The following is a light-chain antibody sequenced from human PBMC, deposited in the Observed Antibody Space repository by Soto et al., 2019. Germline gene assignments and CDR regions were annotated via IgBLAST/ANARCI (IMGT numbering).Light chain of an antibody. Sequence: EIVLTQSPGTLSLSPGEGATVSCRFRKRMNSKSLVWYQRKFGKAPKIHISNTSSKATGIPDRFSGSWSGTDFTLSLIRLEPEDFAVYYCQHYGCSFIFGPRNPVAFK. V-gene: IGKV3-20*01. CDR3: QHYGCSFI. J-gene: IGKJ3*01. CDR1: KRMNSKS. CDR2: NTS.